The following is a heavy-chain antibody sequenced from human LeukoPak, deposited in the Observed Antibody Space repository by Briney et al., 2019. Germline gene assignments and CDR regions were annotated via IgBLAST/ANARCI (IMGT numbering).Heavy chain of an antibody. CDR1: GYTFIDYY. D-gene: IGHD3-10*01. V-gene: IGHV1-2*02. Sequence: ASVKVSCKASGYTFIDYYIHWVRQAPGQGLEWMGWINPNSGVTSYAQKFQGRVTMTRDTSITTAYMELSSLRFDDAAMFYCARGQGESGEFDFDHWGQGTLVTVSS. CDR3: ARGQGESGEFDFDH. J-gene: IGHJ4*02. CDR2: INPNSGVT.